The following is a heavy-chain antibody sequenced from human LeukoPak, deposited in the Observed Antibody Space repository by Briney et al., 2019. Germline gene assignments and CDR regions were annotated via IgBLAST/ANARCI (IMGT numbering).Heavy chain of an antibody. CDR2: ISGSGRST. D-gene: IGHD4-17*01. J-gene: IGHJ4*02. CDR1: GFSFSSYG. V-gene: IGHV3-23*01. Sequence: GGSLRLSCAASGFSFSSYGMSWVRQAPGKGLEWVSAISGSGRSTYYADSVKGRFTISRDNSKNTLYLQMNSLRAEDTAVYYCAKLGVNTVTGDYWGQGTLVTVSS. CDR3: AKLGVNTVTGDY.